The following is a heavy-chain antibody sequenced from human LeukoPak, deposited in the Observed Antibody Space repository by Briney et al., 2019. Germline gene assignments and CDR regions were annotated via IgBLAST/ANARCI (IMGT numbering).Heavy chain of an antibody. D-gene: IGHD5-24*01. CDR3: ARRSSVEMATAHWYFDL. V-gene: IGHV4-39*01. CDR1: GGSISSSSYY. Sequence: SSETLSLTCTVSGGSISSSSYYWGWIRQPPGKGLEWNGSIYYSGSTYYNPSLKSRITISVDTSKNQFSLKLSSVTAADTAVYYCARRSSVEMATAHWYFDLWGRDTLVTVSS. J-gene: IGHJ2*01. CDR2: IYYSGST.